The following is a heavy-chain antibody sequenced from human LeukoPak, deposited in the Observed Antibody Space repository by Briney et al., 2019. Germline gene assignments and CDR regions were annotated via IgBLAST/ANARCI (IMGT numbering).Heavy chain of an antibody. D-gene: IGHD5-24*01. CDR2: ISAYNGNT. J-gene: IGHJ4*02. Sequence: APVKVSCKASGYTFTSYGISWVRQAPGQGLEWMGWISAYNGNTNYAQKLQGRVTMTTDTSTSTAYMELSSLRSEDTAVYYCAGEVRDGCNPYFDYWGQGTLVTVSS. CDR3: AGEVRDGCNPYFDY. CDR1: GYTFTSYG. V-gene: IGHV1-18*04.